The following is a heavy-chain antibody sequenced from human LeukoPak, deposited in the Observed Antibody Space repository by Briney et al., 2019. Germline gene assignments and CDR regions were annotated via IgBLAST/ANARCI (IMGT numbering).Heavy chain of an antibody. CDR1: GFIFSSYS. CDR2: ISSSSSTI. J-gene: IGHJ3*02. CDR3: AREWVGATITLLDDHDAFDI. Sequence: GGSLRLSCAASGFIFSSYSMNWVRQAPGKGLEWVPYISSSSSTIYYADSVKGRFTISRDNAKNSLYLQMNSLRAEDTAVYYCAREWVGATITLLDDHDAFDIWGQGTMVTVSS. V-gene: IGHV3-48*01. D-gene: IGHD1-26*01.